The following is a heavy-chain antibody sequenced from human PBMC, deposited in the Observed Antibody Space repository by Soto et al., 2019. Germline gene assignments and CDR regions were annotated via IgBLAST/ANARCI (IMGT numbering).Heavy chain of an antibody. CDR3: TRGGPLGNYFDY. J-gene: IGHJ4*02. Sequence: EVQLVESGGGLVMPVGSLRLSCAASGFTFDNAWMNWVRQAPGKGQEWVGRIKRNVDGGTIDYAESVKGRFSISRDDSNNTLYLQMNSLKTEDTAVYYCTRGGPLGNYFDYWGQGTLVAVSS. CDR1: GFTFDNAW. CDR2: IKRNVDGGTI. D-gene: IGHD2-15*01. V-gene: IGHV3-15*07.